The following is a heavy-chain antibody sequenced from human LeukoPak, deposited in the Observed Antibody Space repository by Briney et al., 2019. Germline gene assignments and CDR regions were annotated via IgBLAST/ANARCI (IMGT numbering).Heavy chain of an antibody. CDR2: IYHGGST. D-gene: IGHD6-19*01. CDR3: ARGILVTGTWTHLDY. Sequence: SETLSLTCGVSGYSISSGYYWGWIRQPPGKGLEWIGNIYHGGSTYYNPSLKSRVTISLDTSKNQFSLKLSSVTAADTAVYYCARGILVTGTWTHLDYWGQGTLVTVSS. J-gene: IGHJ4*02. V-gene: IGHV4-38-2*01. CDR1: GYSISSGYY.